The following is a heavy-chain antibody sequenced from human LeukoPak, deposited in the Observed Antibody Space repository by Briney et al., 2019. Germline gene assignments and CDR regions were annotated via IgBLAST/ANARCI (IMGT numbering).Heavy chain of an antibody. J-gene: IGHJ4*02. CDR1: GGSISSGGYY. D-gene: IGHD3-22*01. CDR3: ARDPGRKRYYDSSGY. V-gene: IGHV4-30-2*01. CDR2: IYHSGST. Sequence: SETLSLTCTVSGGSISSGGYYWSWIRQPPGKGLEWIGYIYHSGSTYYNPSLKSRVTISVDRSKNQFSLKLSSVTAADTAVYYCARDPGRKRYYDSSGYWGQGTLVTVSS.